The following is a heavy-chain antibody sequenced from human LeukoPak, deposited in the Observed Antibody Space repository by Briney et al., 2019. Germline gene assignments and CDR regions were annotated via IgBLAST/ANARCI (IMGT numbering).Heavy chain of an antibody. Sequence: SETLSLTCTVSGGSISSYYWSWLRHPPGKGLEWVGYVYSSGNTNYNTSLKSRVTISLDTSKNQFSLKMSSLTAADTAVYYCARRTPVTPNSFDSWGQGTLVTVSS. D-gene: IGHD4-17*01. CDR2: VYSSGNT. CDR3: ARRTPVTPNSFDS. V-gene: IGHV4-59*08. J-gene: IGHJ5*01. CDR1: GGSISSYY.